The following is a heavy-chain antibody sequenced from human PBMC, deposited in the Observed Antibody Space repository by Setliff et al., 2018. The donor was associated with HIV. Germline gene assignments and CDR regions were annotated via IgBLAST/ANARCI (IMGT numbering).Heavy chain of an antibody. CDR2: ISSSSSTI. CDR1: GFTFSNYA. CDR3: ATLWMRGGYFDT. V-gene: IGHV3-48*04. Sequence: PGGSLRLSCVSSGFTFSNYAMNWVRQAPGKGLEWVSYISSSSSTIYYADSVKGRFTISRDNAKNTVYLQMNSLRPEDTAVYYCATLWMRGGYFDTWGQGTLVTVSS. J-gene: IGHJ4*02. D-gene: IGHD2-15*01.